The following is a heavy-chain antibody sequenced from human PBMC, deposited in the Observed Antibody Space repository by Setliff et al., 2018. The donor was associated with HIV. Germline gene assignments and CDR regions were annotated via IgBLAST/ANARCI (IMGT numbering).Heavy chain of an antibody. CDR2: ISTYKGNT. CDR3: ARDWVSLDRGTSMDV. CDR1: GYTFTSYG. V-gene: IGHV1-18*04. J-gene: IGHJ6*03. Sequence: ASVKVSCKASGYTFTSYGISWVRQAPGQGLEWMGWISTYKGNTKYEQKFQGRVTMTTDTSTSTAYMELNSLRAEDTAVYYCARDWVSLDRGTSMDVWGKGTTVTVSS. D-gene: IGHD3-10*01.